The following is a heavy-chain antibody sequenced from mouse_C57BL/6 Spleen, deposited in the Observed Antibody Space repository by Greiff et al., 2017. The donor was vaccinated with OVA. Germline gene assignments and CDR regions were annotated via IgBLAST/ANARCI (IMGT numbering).Heavy chain of an antibody. J-gene: IGHJ4*01. Sequence: EVKLVESGGGLVKPGGSLKLSCAASGFTFSDYGMHWVRQAPEKGLEWVAYISSGSSTIYYADTVKGRFTISRDNAKNTLFLQMTSLRSEDTAMYYCARPGAALLRFYAMDYWGQGTSVTVSS. CDR2: ISSGSSTI. CDR1: GFTFSDYG. CDR3: ARPGAALLRFYAMDY. V-gene: IGHV5-17*01. D-gene: IGHD1-1*01.